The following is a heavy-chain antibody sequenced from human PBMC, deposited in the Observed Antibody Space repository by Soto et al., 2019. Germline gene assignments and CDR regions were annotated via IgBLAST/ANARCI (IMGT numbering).Heavy chain of an antibody. CDR2: ISAYNGNT. V-gene: IGHV1-18*01. J-gene: IGHJ4*02. CDR1: GYTFTNYA. CDR3: ASDLAESGPCDC. D-gene: IGHD6-13*01. Sequence: QVQLVQSGAEVKKPGTSVKVSCKASGYTFTNYAFSWVRQAPGQGLEWMGWISAYNGNTNYPQKLQGRVTMTTDTSTSTAYMELRSLRSDDAAVYYCASDLAESGPCDCWGQGTLVTVSS.